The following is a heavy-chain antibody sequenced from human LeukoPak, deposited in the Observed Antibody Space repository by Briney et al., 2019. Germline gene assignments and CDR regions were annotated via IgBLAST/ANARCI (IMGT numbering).Heavy chain of an antibody. Sequence: SETLSLTCTVSGDSISSGDYYWSWIRQPPGKGLEWIGSIYHSGSTNYNPSLKSRVTISVDKSKNQFSLKLSSVTAADTAVYYCARSGITIFGVVNYFDYWGQGTLVTVSS. V-gene: IGHV4-39*07. CDR1: GDSISSGDYY. CDR2: IYHSGST. CDR3: ARSGITIFGVVNYFDY. J-gene: IGHJ4*02. D-gene: IGHD3-3*01.